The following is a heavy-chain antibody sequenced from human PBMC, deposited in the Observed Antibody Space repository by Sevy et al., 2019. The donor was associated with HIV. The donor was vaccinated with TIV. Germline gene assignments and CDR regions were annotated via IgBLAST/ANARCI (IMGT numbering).Heavy chain of an antibody. CDR3: AKDKRDGYNYNFDY. J-gene: IGHJ4*02. Sequence: GGSLRLSCAASGFTFSSYGMHWVRQAPGKGLEWVAVISYDGSNKYYADSVKGRFTIPRDNSKNTLYLQMNSLRAEDTAVYYCAKDKRDGYNYNFDYWGQGTLVTVSS. V-gene: IGHV3-30*18. D-gene: IGHD5-12*01. CDR1: GFTFSSYG. CDR2: ISYDGSNK.